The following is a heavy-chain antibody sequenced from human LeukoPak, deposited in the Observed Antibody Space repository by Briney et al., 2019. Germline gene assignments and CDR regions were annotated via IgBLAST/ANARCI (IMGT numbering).Heavy chain of an antibody. D-gene: IGHD1-1*01. CDR2: IYYSGST. V-gene: IGHV4-59*01. CDR3: AREGLNGAFDI. J-gene: IGHJ3*02. CDR1: GASISSDY. Sequence: SETLSLTCTVSGASISSDYWTWIRQPPGMGLEWIGYIYYSGSTNYNPSLKSRVTMSVDTSRNQFSLELPSVTAADSAVYYCAREGLNGAFDIWGQGTMVTASS.